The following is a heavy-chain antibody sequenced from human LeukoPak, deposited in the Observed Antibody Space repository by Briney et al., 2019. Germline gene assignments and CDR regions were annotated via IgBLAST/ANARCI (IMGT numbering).Heavy chain of an antibody. CDR1: GGTFSSYA. CDR3: ARGSSGSYYYYYGMDV. V-gene: IGHV1-69*04. J-gene: IGHJ6*02. CDR2: IILILGIA. Sequence: SVKVSCKASGGTFSSYAISWVRQAPGQGLEWMGRIILILGIANYAQKFQGRVTITADKSTSTAYMELSSLRSEDTAVYYCARGSSGSYYYYYGMDVWGQGTTVTVSS. D-gene: IGHD1-26*01.